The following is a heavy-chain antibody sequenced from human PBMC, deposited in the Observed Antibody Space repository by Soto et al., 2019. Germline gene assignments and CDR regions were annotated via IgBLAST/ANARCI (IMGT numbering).Heavy chain of an antibody. J-gene: IGHJ4*02. CDR1: GYSFTSYW. V-gene: IGHV5-51*01. CDR2: IYPGDSDT. D-gene: IGHD2-21*02. CDR3: ARRLAYCGGDCYSVFDY. Sequence: PGESLKISCKGSGYSFTSYWIGWVRQMPGKGLEWMGIIYPGDSDTRYSPSFQGQVTISADKSISTAYLQWSSLKASDTAMYYCARRLAYCGGDCYSVFDYWGQGTLVTVSS.